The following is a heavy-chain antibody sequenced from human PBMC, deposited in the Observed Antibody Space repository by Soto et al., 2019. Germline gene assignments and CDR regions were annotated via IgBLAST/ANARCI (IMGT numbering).Heavy chain of an antibody. CDR2: ISPYTGNT. CDR1: GYIFVNYG. J-gene: IGHJ6*02. D-gene: IGHD3-16*01. CDR3: VMVDNYVTPTPQDV. V-gene: IGHV1-18*01. Sequence: QVQLVQSGDEVKKPGASVKVSCKASGYIFVNYGIAWVRQAPGQGLEWMGRISPYTGNTHSATKVQGRLTMTTDTSTSTAYMDLGSLTSDETAVYYCVMVDNYVTPTPQDVWGQGTKVTVSS.